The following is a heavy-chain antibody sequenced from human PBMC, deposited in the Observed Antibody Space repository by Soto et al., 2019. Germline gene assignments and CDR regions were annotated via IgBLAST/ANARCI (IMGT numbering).Heavy chain of an antibody. CDR2: ISYDGSNE. D-gene: IGHD3-22*01. CDR3: VGERPDHYYDSGTGAYFFPHFDP. V-gene: IGHV3-30-3*01. Sequence: QVQLVESGGGVVQPGRSLRLSCAASGFTFNSYAMHWVRQAPGKGLEWVALISYDGSNEYYADSVKGRFTISRDNSNNTLYLQMNSLSAEDTAVYYCVGERPDHYYDSGTGAYFFPHFDPWGQGTLVTVSS. CDR1: GFTFNSYA. J-gene: IGHJ5*02.